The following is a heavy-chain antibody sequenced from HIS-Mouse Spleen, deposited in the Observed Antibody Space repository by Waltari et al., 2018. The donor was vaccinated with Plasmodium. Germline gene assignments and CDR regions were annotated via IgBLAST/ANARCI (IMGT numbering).Heavy chain of an antibody. D-gene: IGHD6-13*01. J-gene: IGHJ1*01. V-gene: IGHV1-2*02. Sequence: QVQLVQSGAEVKKPGASVKVSCKASGYTFTGYYMHWVRQAPGQGLEWMGWINPIRGGTNNAQKFQGRVTRTRDTSSSTAYMELSRLRSDDTAVYYCARVLGYKAAAGTFVEYFQHWGQGTLVTVSS. CDR2: INPIRGGT. CDR3: ARVLGYKAAAGTFVEYFQH. CDR1: GYTFTGYY.